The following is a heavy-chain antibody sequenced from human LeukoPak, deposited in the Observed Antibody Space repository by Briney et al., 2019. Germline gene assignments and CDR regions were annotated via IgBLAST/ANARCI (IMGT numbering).Heavy chain of an antibody. Sequence: ASVKVSCKASGYTFTGYYMHWVRQAPGQGLEWMGWINPNSGGTNYAQKFQGRVTMTRDTSISTAYMELSRLRSDDTAVYYCASGLTYYDFWSGYIPRAFDYWGQGTLATVSS. CDR3: ASGLTYYDFWSGYIPRAFDY. CDR1: GYTFTGYY. V-gene: IGHV1-2*02. J-gene: IGHJ4*02. D-gene: IGHD3-3*01. CDR2: INPNSGGT.